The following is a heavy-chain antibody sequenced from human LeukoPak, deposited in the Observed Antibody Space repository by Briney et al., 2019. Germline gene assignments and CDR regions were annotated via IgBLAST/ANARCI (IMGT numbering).Heavy chain of an antibody. CDR3: ARDLRRDVYNRDWYLDL. CDR2: XXPSGGST. J-gene: IGHJ2*01. D-gene: IGHD5-24*01. Sequence: LEWMXXXXPSGGSTSYAQKFQGRVTMTRDTSTSTVYMDLSSLRSEDTAVYYCARDLRRDVYNRDWYLDLWGRGTLVTVSS. V-gene: IGHV1-46*01.